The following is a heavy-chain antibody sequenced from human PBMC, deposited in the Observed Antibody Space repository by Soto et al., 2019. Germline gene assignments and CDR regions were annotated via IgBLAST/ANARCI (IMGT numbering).Heavy chain of an antibody. CDR1: GGYIGGFD. CDR3: ARGLDYYDILAGYDPNYYYTDF. CDR2: IYYSGST. V-gene: IGHV4-59*01. Sequence: SVILSLPWTVVGGYIGGFDWSCIRQHPGKGLVWIGYIYYSGSTNYNPSLKSRVTISVDTSKNQFSLKLSSVTAADTAVYYCARGLDYYDILAGYDPNYYYTDFWGKGTTVTVSS. J-gene: IGHJ6*03. D-gene: IGHD3-9*01.